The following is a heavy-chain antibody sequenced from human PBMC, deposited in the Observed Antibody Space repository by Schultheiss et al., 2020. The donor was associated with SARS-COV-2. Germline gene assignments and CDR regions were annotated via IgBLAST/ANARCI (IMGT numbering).Heavy chain of an antibody. J-gene: IGHJ5*02. CDR1: GGSISSYY. Sequence: SETLSLTCTVSGGSISSYYWSWIRQPPGKGLEWIGYIYYSGSTNYNPSLKSRVTISVDTSKNQFSLKLSSVTAADTAVYYCASQLVGATTSYWFDPWGQGTLVTVS. V-gene: IGHV4-59*01. CDR3: ASQLVGATTSYWFDP. D-gene: IGHD1-26*01. CDR2: IYYSGST.